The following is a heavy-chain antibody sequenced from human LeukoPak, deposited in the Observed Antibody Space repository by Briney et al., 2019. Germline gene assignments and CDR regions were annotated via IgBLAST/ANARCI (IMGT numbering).Heavy chain of an antibody. D-gene: IGHD3-16*02. J-gene: IGHJ4*02. Sequence: ASVKVSCKASGYTFTTYGISWVRQAPGQGLEWMGWISPYNGNTNYAQKLQGRVTITADKSTSTAYMELSSLRSEDTAVYYCARALGYIDYWGQGTLVTVSS. CDR3: ARALGYIDY. CDR2: ISPYNGNT. CDR1: GYTFTTYG. V-gene: IGHV1-18*01.